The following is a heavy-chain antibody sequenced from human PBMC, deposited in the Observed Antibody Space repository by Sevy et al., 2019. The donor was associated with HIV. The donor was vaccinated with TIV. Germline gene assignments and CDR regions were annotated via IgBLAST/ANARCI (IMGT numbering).Heavy chain of an antibody. V-gene: IGHV3-74*01. J-gene: IGHJ4*02. CDR3: ARGKPGNSGWFC. CDR2: INTDGSGT. Sequence: GGSLRLSCAASGIMFSSHWIHWVRQAPGKGLVWISQINTDGSGTNYADSVKGRFTISRDNAKNTLYLQMNSLRAEDTAVYYCARGKPGNSGWFCWGQGTLVTVSS. D-gene: IGHD6-19*01. CDR1: GIMFSSHW.